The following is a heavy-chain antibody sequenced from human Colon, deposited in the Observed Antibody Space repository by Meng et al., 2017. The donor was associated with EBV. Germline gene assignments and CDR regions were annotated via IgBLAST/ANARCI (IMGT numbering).Heavy chain of an antibody. CDR2: IYCSGST. Sequence: QVGRQESGQGLAKPSQTPSLTCPVSGGSVSSGGYYWTWIRQHPGKGLEWFGHIYCSGSTFYNPSLKRRVIISIDTSKNQFSLNLRSVTAADTAVYYCARVSSGWDYFDYWGQGTLVTVSS. D-gene: IGHD6-19*01. V-gene: IGHV4-31*03. J-gene: IGHJ4*02. CDR1: GGSVSSGGYY. CDR3: ARVSSGWDYFDY.